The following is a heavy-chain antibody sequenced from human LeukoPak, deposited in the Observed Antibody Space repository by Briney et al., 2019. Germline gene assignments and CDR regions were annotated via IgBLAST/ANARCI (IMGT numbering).Heavy chain of an antibody. J-gene: IGHJ6*02. CDR3: ANAGGGYYDIPDGMDV. Sequence: QPGGSLRLSCAASGFTVSSNYMSWVRQAPGKGLEWVSVIYGGGSTYYADSVKGRFTISRDNSKNTLYLQMNSLRAEDTAVYYCANAGGGYYDIPDGMDVWGQGTTVIVSS. V-gene: IGHV3-53*01. CDR2: IYGGGST. D-gene: IGHD3-9*01. CDR1: GFTVSSNY.